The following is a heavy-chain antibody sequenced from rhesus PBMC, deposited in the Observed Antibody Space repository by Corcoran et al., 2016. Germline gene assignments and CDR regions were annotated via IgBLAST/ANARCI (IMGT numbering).Heavy chain of an antibody. CDR2: LYWDDVK. Sequence: QVTLKESGPALVKPTQTLTLTCTFSGFSLTTSGMGVGWIRQAPGEALEWLALLYWDDVKRYSTSLKSRLTNSKDTSKAQVVLTMTNMDPVDTATYYCARARRWLAVTYFDYWGQGVLVTVSS. CDR3: ARARRWLAVTYFDY. J-gene: IGHJ4*01. V-gene: IGHV2-174*01. CDR1: GFSLTTSGMG. D-gene: IGHD6-37*01.